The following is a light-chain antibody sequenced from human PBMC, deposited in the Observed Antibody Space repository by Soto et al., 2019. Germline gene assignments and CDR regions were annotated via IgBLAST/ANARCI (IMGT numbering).Light chain of an antibody. J-gene: IGKJ2*01. Sequence: EIVLTQSPGTLSLSPGERATLSCRASQSVSASYLAWYQQKPGQAPRLLIHGASSRATGIPDRFSGSGSGTDFTLTISRLEPEDFAVYYCQQYGGSPDTFGQGTKLEI. V-gene: IGKV3-20*01. CDR1: QSVSASY. CDR3: QQYGGSPDT. CDR2: GAS.